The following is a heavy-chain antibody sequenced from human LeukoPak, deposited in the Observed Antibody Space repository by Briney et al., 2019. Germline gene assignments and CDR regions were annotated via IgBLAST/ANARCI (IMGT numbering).Heavy chain of an antibody. D-gene: IGHD2-2*01. CDR2: IYSSGST. CDR1: GGSISSSYYY. CDR3: ARGPRRTKVVVPAALYYYGMDV. J-gene: IGHJ6*02. Sequence: PSETLSLTCTVSGGSISSSYYYWGWIRQPPGKGLEWIGSIYSSGSTYYNPSLKSRVTISVDTSKNQFSLKLTSVTAADTAVYYCARGPRRTKVVVPAALYYYGMDVWGQGTTVTVSS. V-gene: IGHV4-39*01.